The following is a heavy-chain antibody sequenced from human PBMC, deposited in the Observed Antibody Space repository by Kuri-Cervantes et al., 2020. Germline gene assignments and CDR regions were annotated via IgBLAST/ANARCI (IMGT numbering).Heavy chain of an antibody. V-gene: IGHV1-46*01. D-gene: IGHD5-12*01. CDR3: ARADGGYSGYDDYYYYTDV. CDR1: GYTFTSYY. CDR2: INPSGGST. Sequence: ASVKVSCKASGYTFTSYYMHWVRQAPGQGLEWMGIINPSGGSTSYAQKFQGRVTMTRDTSTSTVYMELSSLRSEDTAVYYCARADGGYSGYDDYYYYTDVWGKGTTVTVSS. J-gene: IGHJ6*03.